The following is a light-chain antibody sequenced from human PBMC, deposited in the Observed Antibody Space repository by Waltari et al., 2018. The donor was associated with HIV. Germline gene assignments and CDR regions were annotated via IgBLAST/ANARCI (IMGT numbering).Light chain of an antibody. J-gene: IGKJ2*01. V-gene: IGKV3-20*01. CDR2: GAS. CDR3: QQYGTSPYT. Sequence: EIVLTQSPGTLSLSPGERATLSCRASQSVSSSHLAWYQQTPGLPPRLLIYGASSRATGTPDRFGGSGSGTDFTLTISRLEPEDVAVYYCQQYGTSPYTFGQGTKLEIK. CDR1: QSVSSSH.